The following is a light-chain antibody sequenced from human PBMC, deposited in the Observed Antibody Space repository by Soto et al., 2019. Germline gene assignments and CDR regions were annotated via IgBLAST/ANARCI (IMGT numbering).Light chain of an antibody. V-gene: IGKV3-11*01. CDR1: QSVSSY. CDR3: QLRSKWHPIT. J-gene: IGKJ5*01. Sequence: EIVLTQSPATLSLSPGERATLSCRASQSVSSYFAWYQQKPGQAPRLLIYDASSRATGIPARFSGSGSGTDFSLTISSLEPEDFAVYYYQLRSKWHPITFGQGTRLEIK. CDR2: DAS.